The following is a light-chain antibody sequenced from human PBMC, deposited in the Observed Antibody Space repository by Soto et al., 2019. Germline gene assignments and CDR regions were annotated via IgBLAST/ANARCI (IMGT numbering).Light chain of an antibody. J-gene: IGKJ1*01. CDR2: GAS. CDR3: LQDVSYPRT. V-gene: IGKV1-6*02. Sequence: AIQMTQSPSSLSASVGDRVTITCRASQGIGTELGWYQLKPGKDPQLLVYGASTLQSGVLPRFSGSGSGTDFTLTISSLQPDDFATYYCLQDVSYPRTFGQGTKVEI. CDR1: QGIGTE.